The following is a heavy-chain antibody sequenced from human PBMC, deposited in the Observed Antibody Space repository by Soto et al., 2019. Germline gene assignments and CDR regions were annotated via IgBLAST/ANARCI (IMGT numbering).Heavy chain of an antibody. CDR3: ARERAPLRSFDSKGWFDP. V-gene: IGHV4-34*01. J-gene: IGHJ5*02. CDR2: INHSGST. D-gene: IGHD3-9*01. Sequence: QVQLQQWGAGLLKPSETLSLTCTVYGGSFSGYYWSWIRQPPGKGLEWIGEINHSGSTNYNPSLKSRVTISVDTSKNQFSLKLSSVTAADTAVYYCARERAPLRSFDSKGWFDPWGQGTLVTVSS. CDR1: GGSFSGYY.